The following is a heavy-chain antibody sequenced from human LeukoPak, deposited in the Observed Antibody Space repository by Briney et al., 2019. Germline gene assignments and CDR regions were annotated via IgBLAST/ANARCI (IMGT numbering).Heavy chain of an antibody. CDR2: ISGSGGST. CDR3: AKNGFWYSSSWTYYFDY. CDR1: GFTFSSYA. V-gene: IGHV3-23*01. D-gene: IGHD6-13*01. Sequence: GGSLRLSCAASGFTFSSYAMSWVRQAPGKGLEWVSAISGSGGSTYYADSVKGRFTISRDNSKNTLYLQMNSLRAEDTAAYYCAKNGFWYSSSWTYYFDYWGQETLVTVSS. J-gene: IGHJ4*02.